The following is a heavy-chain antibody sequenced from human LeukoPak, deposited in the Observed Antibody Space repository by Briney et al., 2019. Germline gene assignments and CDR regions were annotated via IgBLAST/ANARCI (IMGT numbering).Heavy chain of an antibody. V-gene: IGHV3-48*04. CDR1: GFTFSSYS. CDR3: ARQEDAFDI. Sequence: GGSLRLSCAASGFTFSSYSMNWVRQAPGKGLEWVSYISSSSSTIYYADSVKGRFTISGDNAKNSLYLQMNSLRAEDTAVYYCARQEDAFDIWGQGTMLSVFS. CDR2: ISSSSSTI. J-gene: IGHJ3*02.